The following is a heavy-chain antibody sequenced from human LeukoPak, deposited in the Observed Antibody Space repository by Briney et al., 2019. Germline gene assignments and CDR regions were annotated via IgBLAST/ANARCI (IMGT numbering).Heavy chain of an antibody. CDR3: ARVSFSGWYGDY. V-gene: IGHV1-18*01. D-gene: IGHD6-19*01. Sequence: ASVKVSCKASGYTFTSYGFSWVRQAPGQGLEWVGWISAYNGNTNYEQKLQGRVTMTTDTSTSTAYMELRSLRSDDTAVYYCARVSFSGWYGDYWGQGTLVTVSS. J-gene: IGHJ4*02. CDR1: GYTFTSYG. CDR2: ISAYNGNT.